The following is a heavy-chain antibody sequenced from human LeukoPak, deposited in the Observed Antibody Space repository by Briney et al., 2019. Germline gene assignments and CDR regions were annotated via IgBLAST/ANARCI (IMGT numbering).Heavy chain of an antibody. CDR2: IYTSGST. V-gene: IGHV4-61*02. CDR3: ARGKGYSYPWFDP. D-gene: IGHD5-18*01. CDR1: GGSISSGSYY. Sequence: PSETLSLTCTVSGGSISSGSYYWSWIRQPAGKGLEWIGRIYTSGSTNYNPSLKSRVTISVDTSKNQFSLKLSSVTAADTAVYYCARGKGYSYPWFDPWGQGTLVTVSS. J-gene: IGHJ5*02.